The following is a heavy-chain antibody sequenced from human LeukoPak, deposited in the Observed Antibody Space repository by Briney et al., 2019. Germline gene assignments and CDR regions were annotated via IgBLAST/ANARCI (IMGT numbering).Heavy chain of an antibody. V-gene: IGHV1-18*01. D-gene: IGHD6-13*01. CDR1: GYTFTSYG. Sequence: ASVKVSCKASGYTFTSYGISWVRQAPAQGIEWMGWISAYNGNTTYAQKPQSRVTMTTDTSTSTVYMELRSLRSDDTAVYYCARDERGRYSSSWFDYWGQGTLVTVSS. CDR2: ISAYNGNT. J-gene: IGHJ5*01. CDR3: ARDERGRYSSSWFDY.